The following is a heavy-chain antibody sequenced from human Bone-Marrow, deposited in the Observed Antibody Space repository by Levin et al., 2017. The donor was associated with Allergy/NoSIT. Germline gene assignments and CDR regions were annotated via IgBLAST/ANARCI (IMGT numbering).Heavy chain of an antibody. CDR3: ARRWGDYGGWAFDI. Sequence: KISCKASGGTFSGYAISWVRQAPGQGLEWMGGIIPIFGAANYAQKFQGRVTITADVSTSTAYVELNSLRSEDTAVYYCARRWGDYGGWAFDIWGQGTMVTVSS. J-gene: IGHJ3*02. CDR2: IIPIFGAA. D-gene: IGHD4-23*01. V-gene: IGHV1-69*01. CDR1: GGTFSGYA.